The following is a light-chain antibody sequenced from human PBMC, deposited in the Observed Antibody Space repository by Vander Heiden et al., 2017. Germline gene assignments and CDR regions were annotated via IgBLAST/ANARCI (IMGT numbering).Light chain of an antibody. Sequence: DIQMSQAPSSLAGSVGERVTITCRATQGIRNDSGWYQQKPVKAPKRPIYAASSLQSPVPSRFSGTGSVTEFTLTISILHPEDFATYYCLRHNSFPFTFGHGTKVDIK. CDR3: LRHNSFPFT. J-gene: IGKJ3*01. CDR2: AAS. V-gene: IGKV1-17*01. CDR1: QGIRND.